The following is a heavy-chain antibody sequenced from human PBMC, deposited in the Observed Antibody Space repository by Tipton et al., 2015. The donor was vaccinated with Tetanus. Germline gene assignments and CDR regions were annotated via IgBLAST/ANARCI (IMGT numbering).Heavy chain of an antibody. D-gene: IGHD2-2*01. CDR2: IGDTEFVT. Sequence: SLRLSCAVSGFTVSSNHMSWVRQAPGKGLEWVSAIGDTEFVTYYADSLKGRFTISRDNSKNTLSLQMISLRAEDTAIYYCARGRERCRGTNCHRATDYWGQGTLVTVSS. J-gene: IGHJ4*02. V-gene: IGHV3-53*01. CDR3: ARGRERCRGTNCHRATDY. CDR1: GFTVSSNH.